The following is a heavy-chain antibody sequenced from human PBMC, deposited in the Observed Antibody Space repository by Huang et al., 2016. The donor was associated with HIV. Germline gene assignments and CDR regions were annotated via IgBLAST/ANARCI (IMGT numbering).Heavy chain of an antibody. D-gene: IGHD3-9*01. CDR1: EYTLTELS. CDR3: ATGFDVFFDF. J-gene: IGHJ4*02. Sequence: QVQLVQSRAEVKKPGASVKVSCKVSEYTLTELSIHWVRQPPGKGLEWMGGFGPEIGETIYAQKAQGRVTMTEDTSTETAFMELSGLRPEDTAVYYCATGFDVFFDFWGQGTLVTVSS. V-gene: IGHV1-24*01. CDR2: FGPEIGET.